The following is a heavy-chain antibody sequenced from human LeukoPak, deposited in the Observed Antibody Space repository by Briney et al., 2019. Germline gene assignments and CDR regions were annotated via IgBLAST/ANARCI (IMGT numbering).Heavy chain of an antibody. D-gene: IGHD2-15*01. Sequence: SETLSLTCTVSGGSISSGGYYWSWIRQHPGKGLEWIGYIYYSGSTYYNPSLKSRVTISVDTSKNQFSLKLSSVTAADTAVYYCARWDGGGYYYYGMDVWGQGTTVTVSS. V-gene: IGHV4-31*03. J-gene: IGHJ6*02. CDR3: ARWDGGGYYYYGMDV. CDR1: GGSISSGGYY. CDR2: IYYSGST.